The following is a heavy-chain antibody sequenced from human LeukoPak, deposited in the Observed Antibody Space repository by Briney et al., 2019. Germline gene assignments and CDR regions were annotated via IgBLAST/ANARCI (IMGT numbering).Heavy chain of an antibody. CDR2: INHSGST. J-gene: IGHJ4*02. CDR3: ASPWDF. V-gene: IGHV4-34*01. Sequence: SQTLSLTCAVYGGSFSGYYWGWIRQPPGKGLEWIGEINHSGSTNYNPSLKSRVTISVDTSKNQFSLKLSSVTAADTAVYYCASPWDFWGQGTLVTVSS. CDR1: GGSFSGYY.